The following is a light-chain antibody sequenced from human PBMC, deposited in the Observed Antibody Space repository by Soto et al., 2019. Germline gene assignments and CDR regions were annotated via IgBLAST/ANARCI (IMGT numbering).Light chain of an antibody. V-gene: IGLV2-14*02. Sequence: QSALTQPASVSGSPGQSITISCTGTSSDVGTYNLVSWYQHHPGKAPKLIIYDVSQRPSGVPDRFSGSKSGNTASLTVSGLQAEDEADYYCNSYADSNTYVFGTGTKVTVL. J-gene: IGLJ1*01. CDR3: NSYADSNTYV. CDR1: SSDVGTYNL. CDR2: DVS.